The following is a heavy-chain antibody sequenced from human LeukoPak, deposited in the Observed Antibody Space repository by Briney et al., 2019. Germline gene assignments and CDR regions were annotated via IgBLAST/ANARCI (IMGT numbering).Heavy chain of an antibody. CDR2: IIPIFGTA. CDR1: GGTFSSYA. V-gene: IGHV1-69*01. CDR3: ASASLRGCSSTSCYLYWYFDL. J-gene: IGHJ2*01. Sequence: SVKVSCKASGGTFSSYAISWVRQAPGQGLEWMGGIIPIFGTANYAQKFQGRVTITADESTSTAYMELSSLRSEDTAVYYCASASLRGCSSTSCYLYWYFDLWGRGTLVTVSS. D-gene: IGHD2-2*01.